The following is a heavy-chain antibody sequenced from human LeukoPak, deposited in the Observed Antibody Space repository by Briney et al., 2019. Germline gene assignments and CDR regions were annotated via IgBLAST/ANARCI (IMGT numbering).Heavy chain of an antibody. CDR3: AKTVVVAATGWFDP. Sequence: SETLSLTCGVSGMSLSDYYWTWIRHSPGKGLEWIGEINHSGSTNYNPSLKSRVTISVDTSKNQFSLKLSSVTAADTAVYYCAKTVVVAATGWFDPWGQGTLVTVSS. D-gene: IGHD2-15*01. CDR2: INHSGST. V-gene: IGHV4-34*01. CDR1: GMSLSDYY. J-gene: IGHJ5*02.